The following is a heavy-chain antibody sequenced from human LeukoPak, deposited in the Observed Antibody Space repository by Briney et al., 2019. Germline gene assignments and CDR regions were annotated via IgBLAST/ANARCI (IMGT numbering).Heavy chain of an antibody. CDR3: ARETRFEYSSLNLDY. V-gene: IGHV3-30*03. CDR2: ISYDGSNK. Sequence: PGGSLRLSCAASAFTFSIYSMNWVRQAPGKGLEWVAVISYDGSNKYYADSVKGRFTISRGNSKNTLYLQMNSLRAEDTAVYYCARETRFEYSSLNLDYWGQGTLVTVSS. D-gene: IGHD6-6*01. J-gene: IGHJ4*02. CDR1: AFTFSIYS.